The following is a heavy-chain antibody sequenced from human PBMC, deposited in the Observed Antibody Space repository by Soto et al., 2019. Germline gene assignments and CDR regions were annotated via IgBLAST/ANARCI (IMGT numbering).Heavy chain of an antibody. D-gene: IGHD5-18*01. Sequence: GGSVRLSCAASGFTFSNYAMSWVRQAPGKGLEWVSGITSGAGSTYYADSVKGRFTISRDNSKSTLYLQMNSLRADDTALYYCAVDTSMVPPYYSGMDVWGQGTTVTISS. V-gene: IGHV3-23*01. CDR1: GFTFSNYA. CDR3: AVDTSMVPPYYSGMDV. CDR2: ITSGAGST. J-gene: IGHJ6*02.